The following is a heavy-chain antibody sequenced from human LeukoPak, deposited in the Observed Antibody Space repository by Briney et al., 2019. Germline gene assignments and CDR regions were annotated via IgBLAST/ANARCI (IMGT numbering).Heavy chain of an antibody. J-gene: IGHJ4*02. CDR1: GGSISNSSYY. D-gene: IGHD2-2*01. V-gene: IGHV4-39*07. Sequence: PSETLSLTCTVSGGSISNSSYYWVWLGQPPGKELEGFGSINYSGGTPYNPSLKSRVTISVDTSKNQFSLKLSSVTAADTAVYYCARVIGSTLPFDYWGQGALVTVSS. CDR3: ARVIGSTLPFDY. CDR2: INYSGGT.